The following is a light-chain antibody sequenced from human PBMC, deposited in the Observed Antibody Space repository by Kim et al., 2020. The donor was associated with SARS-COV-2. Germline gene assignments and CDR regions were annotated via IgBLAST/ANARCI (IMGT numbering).Light chain of an antibody. Sequence: GQGVSISCSGSSSYIGGNSVSWYQQLRGSAPKFLIYRNNQRPSGVPDRFSGSKSGTSASLAIGGLRSGDEADYYCAAWDDSLSGVVFGGGTQLTVL. J-gene: IGLJ3*02. CDR1: SSYIGGNS. CDR3: AAWDDSLSGVV. V-gene: IGLV1-47*01. CDR2: RNN.